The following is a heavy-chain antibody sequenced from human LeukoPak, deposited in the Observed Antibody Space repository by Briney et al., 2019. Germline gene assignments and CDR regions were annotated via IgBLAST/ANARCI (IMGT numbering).Heavy chain of an antibody. D-gene: IGHD4-17*01. CDR3: ARVPAVTTDYYFDY. Sequence: GGSLRLSCAASGFTFNNYVMSWVRQSPGKGLEWVSAISGSGGGAYYANSVKGRFTISRDNSKNTLYLQMNSLRAEDTAVYYCARVPAVTTDYYFDYWGQGTLVTVPS. CDR2: ISGSGGGA. V-gene: IGHV3-23*01. CDR1: GFTFNNYV. J-gene: IGHJ4*02.